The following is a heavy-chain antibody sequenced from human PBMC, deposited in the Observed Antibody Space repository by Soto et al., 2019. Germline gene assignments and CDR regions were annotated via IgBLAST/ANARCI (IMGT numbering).Heavy chain of an antibody. J-gene: IGHJ4*02. V-gene: IGHV4-38-2*02. CDR3: ARRWELTYFDY. D-gene: IGHD1-26*01. Sequence: SETLSLTCTVSGYSISSGYYWGWIRQPPGKGLEWIGSIYHSGSTYYNPSLKSRVTISVDTSKNQFSLKLSSVTAADTAVYYCARRWELTYFDYWGQGTLVTVSS. CDR1: GYSISSGYY. CDR2: IYHSGST.